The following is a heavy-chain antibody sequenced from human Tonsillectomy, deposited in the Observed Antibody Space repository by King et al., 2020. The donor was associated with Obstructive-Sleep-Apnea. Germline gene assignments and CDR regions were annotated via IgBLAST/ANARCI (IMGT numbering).Heavy chain of an antibody. CDR2: IGRSSDTI. D-gene: IGHD3-16*01. V-gene: IGHV3-11*01. J-gene: IGHJ6*02. CDR1: GFTFSDYY. Sequence: VQLVESGGGLVKPGGSLRLSCAASGFTFSDYYMSWVRQAPGKGLEWISYIGRSSDTIYYADSVKGRFTISRDNAKNSLFLQMNSLRADDTAVYYCARDQATFSYHGLDVWGQGTTVTVSS. CDR3: ARDQATFSYHGLDV.